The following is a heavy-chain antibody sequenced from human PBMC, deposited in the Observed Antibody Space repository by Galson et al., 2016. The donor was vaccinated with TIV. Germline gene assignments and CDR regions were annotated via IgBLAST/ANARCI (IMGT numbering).Heavy chain of an antibody. J-gene: IGHJ4*02. CDR3: AKGRLGILAPAVGYYFDY. V-gene: IGHV3-23*01. CDR1: GFTFSSYA. CDR2: ISGNGGHT. Sequence: SLRLSCAASGFTFSSYAMTWVRQAPGKGLEWVSSISGNGGHTYYADSVKGRFTISRDNSTNTLYLQMNSLRAEDSAVYYCAKGRLGILAPAVGYYFDYWGQGTLFTVSS. D-gene: IGHD2-2*01.